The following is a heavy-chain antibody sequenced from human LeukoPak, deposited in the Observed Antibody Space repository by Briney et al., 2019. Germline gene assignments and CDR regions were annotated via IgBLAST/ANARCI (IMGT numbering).Heavy chain of an antibody. D-gene: IGHD2-15*01. CDR3: ARGVGVAATSVDY. J-gene: IGHJ4*02. CDR1: GFTFSSSW. V-gene: IGHV3-74*01. Sequence: GGSLRLSCVASGFTFSSSWMHWVRQAPGKGLVWVSRINSDGSSTSYADSVKGRFTISRDNAKNTLCLQMNSLRAEDTAVYYCARGVGVAATSVDYWGQGTLVTVSS. CDR2: INSDGSST.